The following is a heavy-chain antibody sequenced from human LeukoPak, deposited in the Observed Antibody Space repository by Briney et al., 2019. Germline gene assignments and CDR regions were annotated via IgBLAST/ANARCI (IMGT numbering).Heavy chain of an antibody. Sequence: GGSLRLSCAVSGFTFSSYSMNWVRQAPGKGLEWVSYINSGSDTIYYADSVKGRSTISRDNAKNSLYLQMNSLRDEDTAVYYCARGKIGSREYYFDYWGQGTLVTVSS. J-gene: IGHJ4*02. V-gene: IGHV3-48*02. CDR3: ARGKIGSREYYFDY. CDR1: GFTFSSYS. CDR2: INSGSDTI. D-gene: IGHD3-10*01.